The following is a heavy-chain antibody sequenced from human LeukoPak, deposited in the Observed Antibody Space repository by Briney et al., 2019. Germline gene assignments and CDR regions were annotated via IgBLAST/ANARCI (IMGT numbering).Heavy chain of an antibody. V-gene: IGHV4-39*07. J-gene: IGHJ4*02. D-gene: IGHD6-19*01. CDR1: GGSISSSSYY. Sequence: SETLSLTCTVSGGSISSSSYYWGWIRQPPGKGLEWNGSIYYSGSTYYNPSLKSRVTMSVDSSKNQFSLKLTSVTAADTAVYYCARETTLTGYSSGLGFNYWGQGTLVTVSS. CDR3: ARETTLTGYSSGLGFNY. CDR2: IYYSGST.